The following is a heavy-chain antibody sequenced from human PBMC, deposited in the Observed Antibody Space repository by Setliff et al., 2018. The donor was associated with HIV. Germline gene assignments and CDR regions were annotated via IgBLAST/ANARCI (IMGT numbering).Heavy chain of an antibody. V-gene: IGHV7-4-1*02. CDR3: ARRMEMTPIGY. D-gene: IGHD2-15*01. J-gene: IGHJ4*02. CDR2: INTVTGNP. Sequence: GASVKVSCKASGYTFTRYSMNWVRQAPGQGLEWMGWINTVTGNPTYAQGFTGRFVFSLDTSVSTAYLQISSLKAEDSAVYYCARRMEMTPIGYWGQGTLVTVSS. CDR1: GYTFTRYS.